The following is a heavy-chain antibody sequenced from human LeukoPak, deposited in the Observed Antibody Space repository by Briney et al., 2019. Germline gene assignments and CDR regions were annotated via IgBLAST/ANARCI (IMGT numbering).Heavy chain of an antibody. D-gene: IGHD1-26*01. V-gene: IGHV4-38-2*01. Sequence: ASETLSLTCAVSGYSISSGYYWGWIRQPPGKGLEWIGSIYHSGSTYYNPSLKSRVTISVDTSKNQFSLKLSSVTAADTAVYYCARASYSGSYTWDYWGQGTLVTVSS. CDR3: ARASYSGSYTWDY. CDR2: IYHSGST. CDR1: GYSISSGYY. J-gene: IGHJ4*02.